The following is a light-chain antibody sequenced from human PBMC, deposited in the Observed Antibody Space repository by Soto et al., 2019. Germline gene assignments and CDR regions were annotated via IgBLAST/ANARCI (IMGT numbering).Light chain of an antibody. J-gene: IGKJ1*01. Sequence: IQLTPPPSTLPASVGDRVTLTCPASQSISNWLAWYQQKPGTAPKLLIYHASILETAVPSRFSGNGSGTEFTLTISSLQPGDFATYYCQQYNSYSFGQGSRVEIK. V-gene: IGKV1-5*01. CDR3: QQYNSYS. CDR2: HAS. CDR1: QSISNW.